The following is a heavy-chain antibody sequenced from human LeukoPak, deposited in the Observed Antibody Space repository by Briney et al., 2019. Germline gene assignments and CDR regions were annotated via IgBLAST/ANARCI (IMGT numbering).Heavy chain of an antibody. J-gene: IGHJ3*02. D-gene: IGHD3-16*01. Sequence: ASVKVSCKASGYTFTGYYMHWVRQAPGQGLEWMGWINPNSGGTNYAQKFQGWVTMTRDTSISTAYMELSRLRSDDTAVYYCARGKWGDPWAFDIWGQGTMVTVSS. V-gene: IGHV1-2*04. CDR3: ARGKWGDPWAFDI. CDR1: GYTFTGYY. CDR2: INPNSGGT.